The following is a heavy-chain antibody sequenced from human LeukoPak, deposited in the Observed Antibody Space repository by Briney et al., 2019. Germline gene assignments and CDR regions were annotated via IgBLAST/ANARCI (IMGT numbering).Heavy chain of an antibody. V-gene: IGHV3-48*03. D-gene: IGHD6-13*01. CDR1: GFTFNSYE. CDR3: ARDGTAAGLYFDL. Sequence: GGSLRLSCAASGFTFNSYEMNWVRQAPGKGLEWVSYISSSGYTIHYADSVKGRFTISRDNAKNSLYLQMNSLRAEDTGVYYCARDGTAAGLYFDLWGQGTLVTVSS. J-gene: IGHJ4*02. CDR2: ISSSGYTI.